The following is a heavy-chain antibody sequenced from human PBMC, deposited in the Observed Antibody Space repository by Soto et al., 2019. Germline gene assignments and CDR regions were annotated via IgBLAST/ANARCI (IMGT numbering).Heavy chain of an antibody. CDR2: IYSDAST. CDR3: ARVDTLTAGVHY. CDR1: GFSVSDIY. D-gene: IGHD6-13*01. V-gene: IGHV3-66*01. Sequence: PGGSLRLSCAGSGFSVSDIYMSWVRQAPGKGLEWVSLIYSDASTYYADSVKGRFTISRDNSKNTLFLQMNSLRAEDTAVYYCARVDTLTAGVHYWGLGTLVTVSS. J-gene: IGHJ4*02.